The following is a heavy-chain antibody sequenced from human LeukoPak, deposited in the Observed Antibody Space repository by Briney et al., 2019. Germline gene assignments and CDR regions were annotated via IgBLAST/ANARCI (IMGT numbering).Heavy chain of an antibody. D-gene: IGHD6-6*01. CDR3: TRDPRHFDS. CDR1: GFTFSNYA. J-gene: IGHJ5*01. V-gene: IGHV3-21*01. Sequence: PGGSLRLSCAASGFTFSNYAMTWVRQAPGKGLEWVSSLSSRSRYIYYADSLKGRFTISRDNAKNSLYLQMNSLRAEDTAVYYCTRDPRHFDSCGQGTLVTVSS. CDR2: LSSRSRYI.